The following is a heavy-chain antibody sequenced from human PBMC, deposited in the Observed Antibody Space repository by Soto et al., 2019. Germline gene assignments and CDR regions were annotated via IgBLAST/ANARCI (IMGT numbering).Heavy chain of an antibody. J-gene: IGHJ4*02. V-gene: IGHV3-30*18. CDR1: GFTFSSYG. Sequence: QVQLVESGGGVVQPGRSLRLSCAASGFTFSSYGMHWVRQAPGKGLEWVAVISYDGSNKYYADSVKGRFTISRDNSKNTLYLQMNSLRAEDTAVYYCAKDAGDVHPDTAMVEIDYWGQGTLVTVSS. D-gene: IGHD5-18*01. CDR2: ISYDGSNK. CDR3: AKDAGDVHPDTAMVEIDY.